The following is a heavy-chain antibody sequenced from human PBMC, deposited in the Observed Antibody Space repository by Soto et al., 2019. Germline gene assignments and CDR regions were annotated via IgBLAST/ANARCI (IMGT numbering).Heavy chain of an antibody. D-gene: IGHD3-10*01. CDR2: IYYSGST. CDR1: GGSISSGDYY. Sequence: SETLSLTCTVSGGSISSGDYYWSWIRQPPGKGLEWIGYIYYSGSTYYNPSLKSRVTISVDTSKNQFSLKLSSVTAADTAVYYCAREDYYGSGSFGYWGQGTLVTVSS. V-gene: IGHV4-30-4*01. CDR3: AREDYYGSGSFGY. J-gene: IGHJ4*02.